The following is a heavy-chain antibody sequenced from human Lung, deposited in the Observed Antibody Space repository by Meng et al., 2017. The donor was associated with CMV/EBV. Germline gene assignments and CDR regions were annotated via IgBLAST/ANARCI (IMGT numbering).Heavy chain of an antibody. V-gene: IGHV4-4*02. CDR1: GDSITNHNW. D-gene: IGHD3-10*01. CDR3: LRRSGGSV. J-gene: IGHJ1*01. Sequence: HVGGPGPALVNPSETLSLTRGVPGDSITNHNWWAWVRQPPGKGLEWIGEIPHRGSSAYNPSLKSRVSMSIDKSKNQFSLKLTSVTAADTAVYHCLRRSGGSVWGQGTLVTVSS. CDR2: IPHRGSS.